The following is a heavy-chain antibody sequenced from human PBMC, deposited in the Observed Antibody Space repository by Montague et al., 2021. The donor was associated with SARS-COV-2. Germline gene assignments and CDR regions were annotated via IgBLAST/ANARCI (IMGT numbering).Heavy chain of an antibody. J-gene: IGHJ4*02. V-gene: IGHV3-7*03. CDR3: TTHLDWAFDY. CDR2: IRYDGFDK. D-gene: IGHD3-9*01. CDR1: GFNFNNRW. Sequence: SLRLSCAASGFNFNNRWMTWVRQTPGRGLEWVANIRYDGFDKTYLDSVKGRFAISRDNARNSLYLQMDSVRAEDTALYYCTTHLDWAFDYWGQGALVTVSS.